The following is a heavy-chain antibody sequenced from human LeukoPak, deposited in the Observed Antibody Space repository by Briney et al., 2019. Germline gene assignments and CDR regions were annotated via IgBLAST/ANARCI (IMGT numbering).Heavy chain of an antibody. V-gene: IGHV1-18*01. D-gene: IGHD5-18*01. CDR2: LSAYSSNA. Sequence: ASVTVSCKASGYTFTRYGISWVRQAPGQGLEWMGWLSAYSSNANNAQNLQGRVTMTTDTSTSTAYMELRSLRSDDTAVYYCARVVYTYGYALDYWGQGTLVTVSS. CDR3: ARVVYTYGYALDY. CDR1: GYTFTRYG. J-gene: IGHJ4*02.